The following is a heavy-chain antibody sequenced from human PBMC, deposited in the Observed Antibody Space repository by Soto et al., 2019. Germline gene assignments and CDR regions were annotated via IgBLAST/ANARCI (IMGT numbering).Heavy chain of an antibody. V-gene: IGHV3-21*01. D-gene: IGHD2-2*02. J-gene: IGHJ6*02. CDR1: AFSFSSYS. CDR3: ARDQSAGYCSSTSCYNYYYGMDV. CDR2: ISSSSSDI. Sequence: GGCLCLSWVPAAFSFSSYSMNWDRQVQGKVMEWVSSISSSSSDIYYADSVKVRFTISRDNAKNSLYLQMNSLRAEDTAVYYCARDQSAGYCSSTSCYNYYYGMDVWGQGTTVTVSS.